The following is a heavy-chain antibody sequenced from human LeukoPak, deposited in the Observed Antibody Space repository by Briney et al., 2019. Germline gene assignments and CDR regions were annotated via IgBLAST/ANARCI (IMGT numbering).Heavy chain of an antibody. D-gene: IGHD3-10*01. CDR2: IWYDESNK. Sequence: GGSLKLSCTASGFTFSSYGMHWVRQAPGKGLEWVAVIWYDESNKYYADYVKGRFTLSTDNSKNTLYLQMNSLRAEDTAVYYCARDVGLLWFGKSPAGFDYWGQGTLVTVSS. J-gene: IGHJ4*02. CDR1: GFTFSSYG. V-gene: IGHV3-33*01. CDR3: ARDVGLLWFGKSPAGFDY.